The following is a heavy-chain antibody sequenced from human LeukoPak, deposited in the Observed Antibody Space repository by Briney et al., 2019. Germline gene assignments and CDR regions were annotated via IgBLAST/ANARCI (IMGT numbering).Heavy chain of an antibody. CDR2: IYYSGST. J-gene: IGHJ3*02. CDR1: GGSISSSSYY. V-gene: IGHV4-61*05. Sequence: SETLSLTCTVSGGSISSSSYYWGWIRQPPGKGLEWIGYIYYSGSTNYNPSLKSRVTISVDTSKNQFSLKLSSVTAADTAVYYCARRISRWLQPAAFDIWGQGTMVTVSS. CDR3: ARRISRWLQPAAFDI. D-gene: IGHD5-24*01.